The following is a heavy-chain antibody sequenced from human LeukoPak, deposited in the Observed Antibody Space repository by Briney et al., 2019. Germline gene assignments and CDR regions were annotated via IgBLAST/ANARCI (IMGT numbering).Heavy chain of an antibody. CDR3: AKDKGREGDY. Sequence: GGSLRLSCAASGFTVSSNYISWVRQTPGKGLDWVAVISSDGSDKYYADSVKGRFTISRDNSKNTLYLQMNSLRVEDTAIYYCAKDKGREGDYWGQGILVTVSS. D-gene: IGHD1-26*01. CDR2: ISSDGSDK. J-gene: IGHJ4*02. V-gene: IGHV3-30*18. CDR1: GFTVSSNY.